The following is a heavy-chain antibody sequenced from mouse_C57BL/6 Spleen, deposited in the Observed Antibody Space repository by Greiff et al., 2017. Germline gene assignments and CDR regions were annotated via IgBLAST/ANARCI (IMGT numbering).Heavy chain of an antibody. CDR3: ARGRVFDY. CDR1: GFTFSDYG. V-gene: IGHV5-17*01. CDR2: ISSGSSTI. J-gene: IGHJ2*01. Sequence: EVMLVASGGGLVKPGGSLKLSCAASGFTFSDYGMHWVRQAPEKGLEWVAYISSGSSTIYYADTVKGRFTISRDNTKNTLFLQMTSLRSEDTAMYYCARGRVFDYWGQGTTLTVSS.